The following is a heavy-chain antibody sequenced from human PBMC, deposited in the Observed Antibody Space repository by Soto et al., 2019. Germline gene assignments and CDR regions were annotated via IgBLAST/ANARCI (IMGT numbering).Heavy chain of an antibody. J-gene: IGHJ4*02. D-gene: IGHD1-1*01. Sequence: PGGSLRLSCAASGFTFSSYAMIWVRQAPGKGLEWVSYISTIGNSVHYADSVKGRFSISRDNAKNSLYLQMNSLRAEDTAVYYCARGPWSAFDYWGQGTLVTVSS. CDR1: GFTFSSYA. CDR3: ARGPWSAFDY. V-gene: IGHV3-48*01. CDR2: ISTIGNSV.